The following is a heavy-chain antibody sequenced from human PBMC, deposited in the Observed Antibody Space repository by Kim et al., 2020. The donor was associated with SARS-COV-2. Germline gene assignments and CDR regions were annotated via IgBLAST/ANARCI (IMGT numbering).Heavy chain of an antibody. CDR2: ISSSGSFI. D-gene: IGHD3-22*01. V-gene: IGHV3-21*01. CDR3: ARYDSSTYSFAFDL. J-gene: IGHJ2*01. Sequence: GGSLRLSCAASGFTLTTCSMNWVRQAPGKGLEWVSSISSSGSFIYYADSVKGRFTISRDIAKNSLHLQMDSLKAEDTAVYYCARYDSSTYSFAFDLWGRGSAVTVSP. CDR1: GFTLTTCS.